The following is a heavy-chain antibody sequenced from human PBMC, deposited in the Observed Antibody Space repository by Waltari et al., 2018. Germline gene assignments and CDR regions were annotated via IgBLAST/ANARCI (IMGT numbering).Heavy chain of an antibody. V-gene: IGHV2-26*01. CDR3: ARMDSGYDRAAFDI. CDR1: GFSLSNARMG. D-gene: IGHD5-12*01. Sequence: QVTLKESGPVLVKPTEPLTLTCTVSGFSLSNARMGGSWIRQPPGKALEWLAHIFSNDEKSYSTSLKSRLTISKDTSKSQVVLTMTIMDPVDTATYYCARMDSGYDRAAFDIWGQGTMVTVSS. CDR2: IFSNDEK. J-gene: IGHJ3*02.